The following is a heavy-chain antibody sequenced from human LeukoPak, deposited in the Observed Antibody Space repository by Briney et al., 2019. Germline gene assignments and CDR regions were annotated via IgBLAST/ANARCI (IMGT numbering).Heavy chain of an antibody. V-gene: IGHV4-39*07. CDR1: GGSISSSNYY. J-gene: IGHJ6*03. CDR3: ARARPSLADSYYYYMDV. CDR2: IYYSGST. Sequence: PSETLSLTCTVSGGSISSSNYYWGWIRQPPGKGLEWIGSIYYSGSTYYNPSLKSRVTISVDTSKNQFSLKLSSVTAADTAVYYCARARPSLADSYYYYMDVWGKGTTVTVSS. D-gene: IGHD3-3*02.